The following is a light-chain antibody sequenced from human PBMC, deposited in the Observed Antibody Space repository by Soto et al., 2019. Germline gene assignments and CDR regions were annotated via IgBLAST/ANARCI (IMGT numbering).Light chain of an antibody. J-gene: IGKJ5*01. CDR3: RQYYSNPLT. CDR1: QGVSSY. V-gene: IGKV1-8*01. CDR2: AAA. Sequence: AILMTQSPSSLSASTGERVTITCRASQGVSSYFASWQQKPARAPTRLLYAAATLKSAGPSRFSGGGSWTDDTLTIICMQSEDFATDYCRQYYSNPLTFGQGTQLEIK.